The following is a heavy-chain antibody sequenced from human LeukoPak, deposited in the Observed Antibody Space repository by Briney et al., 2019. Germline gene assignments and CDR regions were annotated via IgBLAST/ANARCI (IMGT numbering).Heavy chain of an antibody. CDR2: IYPGDSDT. J-gene: IGHJ4*02. V-gene: IGHV5-51*01. CDR3: ARLLDIVVVVAVTDTHFDY. CDR1: GSSFTSYW. Sequence: GESLKISCKGSGSSFTSYWIGWVRQMPGKGLEWMGIIYPGDSDTRYSPSFQGQVTISADKSISTAYLQWSSLKASDTAIYYCARLLDIVVVVAVTDTHFDYWGQGTLVTVSS. D-gene: IGHD2-15*01.